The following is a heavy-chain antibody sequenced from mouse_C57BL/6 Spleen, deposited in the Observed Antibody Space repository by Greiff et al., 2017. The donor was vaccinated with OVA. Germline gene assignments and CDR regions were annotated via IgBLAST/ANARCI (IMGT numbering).Heavy chain of an antibody. D-gene: IGHD2-4*01. V-gene: IGHV1-50*01. CDR3: AESYDYGGFAY. J-gene: IGHJ3*01. Sequence: QVQLQQPGAELVKPGASVKLSCKASGYTFTSYWMQWVKQRPGQGLEWIGEIDPSDSYTNYNQKFKGKATLTVDTSSSTAYMQLSSLTSEDSAVYYCAESYDYGGFAYWGQGTLVTVSA. CDR2: IDPSDSYT. CDR1: GYTFTSYW.